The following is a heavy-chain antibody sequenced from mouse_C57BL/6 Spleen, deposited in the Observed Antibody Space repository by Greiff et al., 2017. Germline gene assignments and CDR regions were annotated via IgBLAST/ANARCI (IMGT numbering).Heavy chain of an antibody. Sequence: VQLQQSGAELVRPGASVKLSCKASGYTFTDYYINWVKQRPGQGLEWIARIYPGSGNTYYNEKFKGKATLTAETSSSTAYMQLSSLTSEDSAVYFCARTILRQYYFDYWGQGTTLTVSS. J-gene: IGHJ2*01. V-gene: IGHV1-76*01. CDR2: IYPGSGNT. CDR3: ARTILRQYYFDY. CDR1: GYTFTDYY. D-gene: IGHD1-1*01.